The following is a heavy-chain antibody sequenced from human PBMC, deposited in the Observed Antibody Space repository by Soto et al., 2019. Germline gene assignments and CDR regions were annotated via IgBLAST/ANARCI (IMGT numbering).Heavy chain of an antibody. CDR1: GGSISSGGYY. J-gene: IGHJ4*02. D-gene: IGHD4-17*01. V-gene: IGHV4-31*03. CDR3: ARNYGDYSWVFDY. Sequence: LSLTCTVSGGSISSGGYYWSWIRQHPGKGLEWIGYIYYSGSTYYNPSLKSRVTISVDTSKNQFSLKLSSVTAADTAVYYCARNYGDYSWVFDYWGQGTLVTVS. CDR2: IYYSGST.